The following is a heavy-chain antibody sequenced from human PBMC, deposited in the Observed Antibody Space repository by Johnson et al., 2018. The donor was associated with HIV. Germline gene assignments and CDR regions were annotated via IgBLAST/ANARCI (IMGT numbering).Heavy chain of an antibody. D-gene: IGHD6-6*01. V-gene: IGHV3-66*02. Sequence: VQLVESGGGVVQPGRSLRLSCAASGFTVSSNYMTWVRQAPGKWLEWVSVIGTAGDTYYPGSVKGRFTISRDNSKNTLYLQMNSLRAEDTAVYYCAKDRRTYSSSADAFDIWGQGTMVTVSS. J-gene: IGHJ3*02. CDR1: GFTVSSNY. CDR3: AKDRRTYSSSADAFDI. CDR2: IGTAGDT.